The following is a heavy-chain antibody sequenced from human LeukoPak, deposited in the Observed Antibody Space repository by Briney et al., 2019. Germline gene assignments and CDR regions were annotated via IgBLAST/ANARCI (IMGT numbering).Heavy chain of an antibody. CDR3: ARDLITPTAMVTGGFDY. V-gene: IGHV3-74*01. Sequence: PGGSLRLSCAASGFTFSSYWMHWVRQAPGKGLVRVSRINSDGSSTSYADSVKGRFTISRDNAKNTLYLQMNSLRAEDTAVCYCARDLITPTAMVTGGFDYWGQGTLVTVSS. CDR2: INSDGSST. CDR1: GFTFSSYW. D-gene: IGHD5-18*01. J-gene: IGHJ4*02.